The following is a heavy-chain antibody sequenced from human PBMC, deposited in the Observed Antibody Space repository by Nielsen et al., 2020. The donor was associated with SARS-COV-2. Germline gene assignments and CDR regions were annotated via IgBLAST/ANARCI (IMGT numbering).Heavy chain of an antibody. CDR3: ARTFYDYVWGSYRYTADYYGMDV. J-gene: IGHJ6*02. CDR2: MSKDGSKE. V-gene: IGHV3-30-3*01. CDR1: GFTFSSYA. Sequence: GGSLRLSCAASGFTFSSYAMHWVRQAPGKGLEWVAVMSKDGSKEYYADSVKGRFTISRDNAKNSLYLQMNSLRAEDTAVYYCARTFYDYVWGSYRYTADYYGMDVWGQGTTVTVSS. D-gene: IGHD3-16*02.